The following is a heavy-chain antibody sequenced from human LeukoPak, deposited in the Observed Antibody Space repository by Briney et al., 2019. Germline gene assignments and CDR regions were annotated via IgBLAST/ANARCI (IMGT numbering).Heavy chain of an antibody. J-gene: IGHJ4*02. Sequence: PSQTLSLTCTVSGGSISSGDYYWSWIRQPPGKGLEWIGYIYYSGSTYYNPSLKSRVTISVDTSKNLFSLKLSAVTAADTAVYCCARGAVPAAFDYWGQGTLVTVSS. CDR1: GGSISSGDYY. CDR3: ARGAVPAAFDY. D-gene: IGHD2-2*01. V-gene: IGHV4-30-4*08. CDR2: IYYSGST.